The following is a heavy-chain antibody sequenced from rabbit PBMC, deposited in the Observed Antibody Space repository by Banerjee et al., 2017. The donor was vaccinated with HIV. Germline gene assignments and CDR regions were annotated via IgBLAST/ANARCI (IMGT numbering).Heavy chain of an antibody. V-gene: IGHV1S40*01. CDR2: IGSSSGST. CDR3: VRDAVSSWDL. Sequence: QSLEESGGGLVKPGASLTLTCTASGFTFSTGYDGSWVRQAPGKGLEWIASIGSSSGSTYYASWAKGRFTISKTSSTTVTLQMTSLTAADTATYFCVRDAVSSWDLWGQGTLVTVS. D-gene: IGHD4-2*01. CDR1: GFTFSTGYD. J-gene: IGHJ3*01.